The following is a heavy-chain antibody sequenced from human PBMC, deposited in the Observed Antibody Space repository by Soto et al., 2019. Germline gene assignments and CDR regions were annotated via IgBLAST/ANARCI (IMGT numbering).Heavy chain of an antibody. V-gene: IGHV1-69*02. CDR3: VTSGGFNH. CDR1: GGTFSSYT. CDR2: IIPILGIA. Sequence: SVKVSCKASGGTFSSYTISWVRQAPGQGLEWMGRIIPILGIANYAQKFQGRVTITADKSTSTAYMELSSLRAVDTAVYHCVTSGGFNHWRQGTLVTFSS. J-gene: IGHJ5*02.